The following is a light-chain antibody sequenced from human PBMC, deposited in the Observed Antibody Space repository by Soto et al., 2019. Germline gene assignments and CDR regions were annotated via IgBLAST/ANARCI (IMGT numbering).Light chain of an antibody. CDR3: CLYTSFFSF. V-gene: IGLV2-23*01. J-gene: IGLJ2*01. Sequence: QSALTQPASVSGSPGQSITISCIETTSDFGTKKLFSWYQQQPGKAPKPIIYEGTKRPSGISSRFSGSKSGNTAARTVSVLQSDDEADYFCCLYTSFFSFFGGGTKLTGL. CDR1: TSDFGTKKL. CDR2: EGT.